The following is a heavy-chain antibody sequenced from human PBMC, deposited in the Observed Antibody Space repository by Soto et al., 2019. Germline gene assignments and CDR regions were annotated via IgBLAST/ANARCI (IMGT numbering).Heavy chain of an antibody. CDR3: ARDVFCGGAPACPDMDV. Sequence: GASVKVSCKXSGYTFSGYSITWVRQAPGQGLEWMGRISGYNGNTNYARTLRGRLTLTTDTSTSTAYMELRSLTSDDTAVYYCARDVFCGGAPACPDMDVWGQGTTVTVSS. J-gene: IGHJ6*02. V-gene: IGHV1-18*04. CDR1: GYTFSGYS. CDR2: ISGYNGNT. D-gene: IGHD2-21*01.